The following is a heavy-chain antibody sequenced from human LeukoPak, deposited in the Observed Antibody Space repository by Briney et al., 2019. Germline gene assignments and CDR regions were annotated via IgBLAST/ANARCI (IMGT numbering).Heavy chain of an antibody. CDR1: GGTFSSYA. J-gene: IGHJ6*03. D-gene: IGHD3-10*01. Sequence: ASVKVSCKASGGTFSSYAISWVRQAPGQGLEWMGWMNPNSGNTGYAQKFQGRVTMTRNTSISTAYMELSSLRSEDTAVYYCAREAPYYYGSGSYTDYYYYYYMDVWGKGTTVTISS. V-gene: IGHV1-8*02. CDR3: AREAPYYYGSGSYTDYYYYYYMDV. CDR2: MNPNSGNT.